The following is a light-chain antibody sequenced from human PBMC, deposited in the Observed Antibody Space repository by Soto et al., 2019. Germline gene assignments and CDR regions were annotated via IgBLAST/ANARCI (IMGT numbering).Light chain of an antibody. CDR3: QSSDSSLSGWGV. CDR2: GNS. V-gene: IGLV1-40*01. Sequence: QSVLTQPPSVSGAPGQRVTISYTGSSSNIGAGYDVHWYQQLPGTAPKLLIYGNSNRPSGVPDRFSGSKSGTSASLAITGLQAEDEADYYCQSSDSSLSGWGVFGGGTKLTVL. J-gene: IGLJ2*01. CDR1: SSNIGAGYD.